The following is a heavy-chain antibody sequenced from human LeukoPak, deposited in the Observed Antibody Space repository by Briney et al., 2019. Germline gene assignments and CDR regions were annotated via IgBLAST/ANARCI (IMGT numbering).Heavy chain of an antibody. Sequence: GGSLRLSCAASGFTFSSYAMSWVRQAPGKGLEWVSAISGSGGSTYYADSVKGRFTISRDNSKNTLYLQMNSLRAEDTAVYYCARDPQTYYYDSSGYSLDYWGQGTLVTVSS. V-gene: IGHV3-23*01. CDR2: ISGSGGST. CDR3: ARDPQTYYYDSSGYSLDY. CDR1: GFTFSSYA. J-gene: IGHJ4*02. D-gene: IGHD3-22*01.